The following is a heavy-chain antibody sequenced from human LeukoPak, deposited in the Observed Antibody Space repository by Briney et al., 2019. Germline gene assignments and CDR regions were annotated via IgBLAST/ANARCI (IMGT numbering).Heavy chain of an antibody. CDR2: IYYSGST. CDR3: ARDVEEGVGYYYYYYMDV. J-gene: IGHJ6*03. D-gene: IGHD5-24*01. CDR1: GGSISSSSYY. V-gene: IGHV4-39*07. Sequence: SETLSLTCTVSGGSISSSSYYWGWIRQPPGKGLEWIGSIYYSGSTYYNPSLKSRVTISVDTSKNQFSLKLSSVTAADTAVYYCARDVEEGVGYYYYYYMDVWGKGTTVTISS.